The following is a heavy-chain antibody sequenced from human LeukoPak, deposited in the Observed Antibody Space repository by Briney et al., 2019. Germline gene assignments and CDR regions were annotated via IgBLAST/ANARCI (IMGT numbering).Heavy chain of an antibody. CDR2: IYSSGTA. CDR1: GDSISSNY. V-gene: IGHV4-4*07. CDR3: ARGSYDSSGYLYYYYYYMDV. D-gene: IGHD3-22*01. Sequence: PSETLSLTCTVSGDSISSNYWSWIRQPAGKGLEWVGRIYSSGTANYNPSLKSRVTISVDTSKNQFSLKLSSVTAADTAVYYCARGSYDSSGYLYYYYYYMDVWGKGTTVTISS. J-gene: IGHJ6*03.